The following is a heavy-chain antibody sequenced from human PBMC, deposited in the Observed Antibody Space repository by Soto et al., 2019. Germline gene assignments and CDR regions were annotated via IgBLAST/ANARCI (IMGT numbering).Heavy chain of an antibody. D-gene: IGHD1-20*01. CDR3: AKDLSIIGTTYQYGMDG. Sequence: EVQLVESGGGLVKPGGSLRLSCAAPGFSLSTYSMNWVRQAPGKGLEWVSSISSSSSYIYYADSVKGRFTISRDNAKNSLYLQMNSLGAEDTAVYYCAKDLSIIGTTYQYGMDGWGQGTTVTVSS. CDR2: ISSSSSYI. CDR1: GFSLSTYS. V-gene: IGHV3-21*01. J-gene: IGHJ6*02.